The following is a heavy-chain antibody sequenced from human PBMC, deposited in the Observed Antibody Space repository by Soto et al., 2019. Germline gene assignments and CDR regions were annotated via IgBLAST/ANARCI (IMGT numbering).Heavy chain of an antibody. CDR2: LSYDGSHE. Sequence: QVRLVESGGAVVQPGRSLRLSCTASGFIFSDYGLHWVRQAPGKGLEWVSTLSYDGSHEYYTDSVKGRFTVSRDDSKKTMYLLMNSLRIDDTGVYFCAKEMFPRTVLDSISPWGDFWGPGTLVTVFS. V-gene: IGHV3-30*18. J-gene: IGHJ4*02. CDR1: GFIFSDYG. D-gene: IGHD6-6*01. CDR3: AKEMFPRTVLDSISPWGDF.